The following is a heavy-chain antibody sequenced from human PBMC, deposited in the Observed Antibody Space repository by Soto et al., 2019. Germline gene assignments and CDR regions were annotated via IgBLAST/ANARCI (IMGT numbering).Heavy chain of an antibody. Sequence: EVQLLESGGGVVQPGGSLRLSCVASGFNFKKFAMAWVRQAPGEGLEWVSGISGCGGSTSYADSVKGRFSIARDYAKNTLSLQMNSLRVEDTAQYYCAKADVEQSLVPHLDNWGQGTLVTVS. D-gene: IGHD6-19*01. CDR1: GFNFKKFA. V-gene: IGHV3-23*01. CDR3: AKADVEQSLVPHLDN. J-gene: IGHJ4*02. CDR2: ISGCGGST.